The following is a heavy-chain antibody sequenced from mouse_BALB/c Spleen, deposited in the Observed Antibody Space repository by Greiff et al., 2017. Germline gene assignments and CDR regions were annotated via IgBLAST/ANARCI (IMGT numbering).Heavy chain of an antibody. CDR3: ARAGDYAWFAY. Sequence: VQGVESGAELMKPGASVKISCKATGYTFSSYWIEWVKQRPGHGLEWIGEILPGSGSTNYNEKFKGKATFTADTSSNTAYMQLSSLTSEDSAVYYCARAGDYAWFAYWGQGTLVTVSA. V-gene: IGHV1-9*01. D-gene: IGHD2-4*01. J-gene: IGHJ3*01. CDR2: ILPGSGST. CDR1: GYTFSSYW.